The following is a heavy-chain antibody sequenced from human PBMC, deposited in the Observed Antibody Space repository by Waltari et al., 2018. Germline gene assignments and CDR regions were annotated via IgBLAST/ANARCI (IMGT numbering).Heavy chain of an antibody. CDR1: GGTFRSYA. V-gene: IGHV1-69*12. D-gene: IGHD2-8*01. CDR2: IIPIFGTA. CDR3: ARAVTDCTNGVCYNAFDI. Sequence: QVQLVQSGAEVKKPGSSVKVSCKASGGTFRSYAISWVRQAHGHGLEWMGGIIPIFGTANYAQKFQGRVTITADESTSTAYMELSSLRSEDTAVYYCARAVTDCTNGVCYNAFDIWGQGTMVTVSS. J-gene: IGHJ3*02.